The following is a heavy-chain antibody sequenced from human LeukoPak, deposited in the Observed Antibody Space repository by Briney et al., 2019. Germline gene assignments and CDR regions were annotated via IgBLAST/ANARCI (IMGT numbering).Heavy chain of an antibody. Sequence: GGSLRLSCATSGFTFTTFWMHWVRQAPGKGLVWVSRINHDGSSTNYADSVKGRFTISRDNAKNTVYLQMNSLRAEDTAVYYCARDAAVQQLDYYYYYMDVWGKGTTVTVSS. V-gene: IGHV3-74*01. J-gene: IGHJ6*03. CDR3: ARDAAVQQLDYYYYYMDV. D-gene: IGHD6-13*01. CDR1: GFTFTTFW. CDR2: INHDGSST.